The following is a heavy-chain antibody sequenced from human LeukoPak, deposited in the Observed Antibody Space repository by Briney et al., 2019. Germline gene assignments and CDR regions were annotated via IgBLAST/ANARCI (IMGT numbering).Heavy chain of an antibody. Sequence: GESLKISCKGSGYSFTNSWIGWVRQMPGKGLEWMGNIDPSDSETRHSPSFQGQVTISVDKPISTAYLQWNSLKASDTAMYYCARLNDILTGPFDYWGQGTLVTVSS. CDR2: IDPSDSET. CDR3: ARLNDILTGPFDY. D-gene: IGHD3-9*01. V-gene: IGHV5-51*01. CDR1: GYSFTNSW. J-gene: IGHJ4*02.